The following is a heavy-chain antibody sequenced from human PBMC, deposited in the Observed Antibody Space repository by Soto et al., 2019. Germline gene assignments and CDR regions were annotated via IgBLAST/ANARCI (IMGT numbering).Heavy chain of an antibody. J-gene: IGHJ4*02. Sequence: GGSLRLSCAASGFTFSNAGMSWVRQAPGKGLEWGGRIKSKTDGGTTDYAAPVKGRFTISRDDSKNTLYLQMNSLKTEDTAVYYCTTDREGYCSGGSCYAHDYWGQGTLVTVSS. CDR2: IKSKTDGGTT. D-gene: IGHD2-15*01. V-gene: IGHV3-15*01. CDR3: TTDREGYCSGGSCYAHDY. CDR1: GFTFSNAG.